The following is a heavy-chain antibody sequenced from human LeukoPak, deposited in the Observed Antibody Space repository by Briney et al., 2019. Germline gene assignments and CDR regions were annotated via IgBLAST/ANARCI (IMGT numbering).Heavy chain of an antibody. J-gene: IGHJ6*02. CDR2: IYYSGST. D-gene: IGHD5-12*01. V-gene: IGHV4-59*08. CDR3: ARRHAGCGKNSGYGPYYYYGMDV. CDR1: GGSIRSYY. Sequence: PSETLSLTCTASGGSIRSYYWSWIRQPPGKGLEWLGYIYYSGSTNYNPSLKSRVTISVDTSKNQFSLKLSSVTAADTAVYYCARRHAGCGKNSGYGPYYYYGMDVWGQGTTVTVSS.